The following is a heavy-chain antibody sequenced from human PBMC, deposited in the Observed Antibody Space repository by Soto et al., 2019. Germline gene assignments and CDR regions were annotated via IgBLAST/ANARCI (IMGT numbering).Heavy chain of an antibody. CDR1: GFIFSEST. CDR3: VKQAHGLDGVAFDY. Sequence: GGSLRLSCSASGFIFSESTIYWVRQVPGKGLEAISAVSTSGRSTYYADSVKDRFTISRDNSKNTLFLQMGSLRPEDTAIYYCVKQAHGLDGVAFDYWGQGTQVTVPQ. D-gene: IGHD2-15*01. CDR2: VSTSGRST. V-gene: IGHV3-64D*06. J-gene: IGHJ4*02.